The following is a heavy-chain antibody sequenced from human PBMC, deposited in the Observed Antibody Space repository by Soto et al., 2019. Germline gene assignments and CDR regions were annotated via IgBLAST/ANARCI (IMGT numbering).Heavy chain of an antibody. CDR3: ARGLDYYDSSGDYYGMDV. J-gene: IGHJ6*02. Sequence: PSETLSLTCTVSGGSISSYYWSWIRQPPGKGLEWIGYIYYSGSTNYNPSLKSRVTISVDTSKNQFSLKLSSVTAADTAVYYCARGLDYYDSSGDYYGMDVWGQGTTVTVSS. CDR1: GGSISSYY. D-gene: IGHD3-22*01. CDR2: IYYSGST. V-gene: IGHV4-59*08.